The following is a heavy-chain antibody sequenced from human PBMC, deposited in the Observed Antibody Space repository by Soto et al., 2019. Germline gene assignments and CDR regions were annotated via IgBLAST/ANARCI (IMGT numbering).Heavy chain of an antibody. J-gene: IGHJ4*02. V-gene: IGHV4-4*07. CDR2: IYTSGST. Sequence: QVQLQESGPVMGKPSETLSLTCTVSGGSISSYYWSWIRKPAGKGLEWIGRIYTSGSTDYNPSLKSRVTFSVDTYKNQVALRLSYTTAADTAGYYSASSGRGDYLDYFDYWGQGTLVTVSS. CDR1: GGSISSYY. CDR3: ASSGRGDYLDYFDY. D-gene: IGHD3-22*01.